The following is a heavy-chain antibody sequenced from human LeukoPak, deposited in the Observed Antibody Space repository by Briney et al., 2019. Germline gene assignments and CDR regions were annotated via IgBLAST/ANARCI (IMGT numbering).Heavy chain of an antibody. CDR1: GFTFSNYG. J-gene: IGHJ6*03. V-gene: IGHV3-23*01. D-gene: IGHD6-19*01. Sequence: PGGSLRLSCAVSGFTFSNYGMSWVRQAPGKGLEWVSTISGSGGRTYYADSVKGRFTISRDNSKNTLYLQMNSLRAEDTAVYYCAKHIGSGWYRSYYYYMDVWGKGTTVTVSS. CDR3: AKHIGSGWYRSYYYYMDV. CDR2: ISGSGGRT.